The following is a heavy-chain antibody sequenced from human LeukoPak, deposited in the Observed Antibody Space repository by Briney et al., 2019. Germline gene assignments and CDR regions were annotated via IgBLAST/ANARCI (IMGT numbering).Heavy chain of an antibody. V-gene: IGHV4-61*02. CDR2: IYTSGST. D-gene: IGHD1-26*01. J-gene: IGHJ6*03. CDR1: GGSISSGSYY. Sequence: TLSLTCTVSGGSISSGSYYWSWIRQPAGKGLEWIGRIYTSGSTNYNPSLKSRVTISVDTSKNQFSLKLSSVTAADTAVYYCARVASDITVGATGYYYYYYMDVWGKGTTVTISS. CDR3: ARVASDITVGATGYYYYYYMDV.